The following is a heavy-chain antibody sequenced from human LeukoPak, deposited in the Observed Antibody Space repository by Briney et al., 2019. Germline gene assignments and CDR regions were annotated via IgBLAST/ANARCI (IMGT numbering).Heavy chain of an antibody. D-gene: IGHD2-2*01. Sequence: NPSETLSLTCTVSGGSISSGSYYWSWIRQPAGKGLEWIGRIYTSGSTNYNPPLKSRVTISVDTSKNQFSLKLSSVTAADTAVYYCARGVYCSSTSCQLHFDYWGQGTLVTVSS. CDR2: IYTSGST. CDR1: GGSISSGSYY. J-gene: IGHJ4*02. V-gene: IGHV4-61*02. CDR3: ARGVYCSSTSCQLHFDY.